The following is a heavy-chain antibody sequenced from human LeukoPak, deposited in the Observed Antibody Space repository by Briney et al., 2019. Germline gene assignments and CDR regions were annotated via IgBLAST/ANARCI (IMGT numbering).Heavy chain of an antibody. CDR2: INAYNGNT. V-gene: IGHV1-18*01. Sequence: ASVKVSCKASGYTFNTYGFSWVQQAPGQGLEWMGWINAYNGNTNYAQKLQGRVTMTTETSTSTAYMVLRSLRSDDTAVYYCARRQGTTLSFDYWGQGTLVTVSS. D-gene: IGHD1-1*01. CDR1: GYTFNTYG. J-gene: IGHJ4*02. CDR3: ARRQGTTLSFDY.